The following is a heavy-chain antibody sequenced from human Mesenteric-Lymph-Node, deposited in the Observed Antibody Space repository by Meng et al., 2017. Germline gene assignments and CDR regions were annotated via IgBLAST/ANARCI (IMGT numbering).Heavy chain of an antibody. V-gene: IGHV4-39*07. CDR2: IYYSGST. D-gene: IGHD5-18*01. CDR3: ASPAIKEYYFDY. CDR1: GGSISSSSYY. J-gene: IGHJ4*02. Sequence: SETLSLTCTVSGGSISSSSYYWGWIRQPPGKGLEWIGSIYYSGSTYYNPSLKSRVTISVDTSKNQFSLKLSSVTAADTAVYYCASPAIKEYYFDYWGQGKQVTVSS.